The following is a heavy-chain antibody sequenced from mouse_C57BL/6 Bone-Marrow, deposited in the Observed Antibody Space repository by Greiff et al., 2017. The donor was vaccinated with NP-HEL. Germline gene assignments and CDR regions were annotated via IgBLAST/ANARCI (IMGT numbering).Heavy chain of an antibody. Sequence: EVQLQESGGGLVKPGGSLKLSCAASGFTFSSYAMSWVRQTPEKRLEWVATISDGGSYTYYPDNVKGRFTISRDNAKNNLYLQMSHLKSEDTAMYYCARDQWLLPYFDYWGQGTTLTVSS. D-gene: IGHD2-3*01. CDR3: ARDQWLLPYFDY. J-gene: IGHJ2*01. CDR2: ISDGGSYT. V-gene: IGHV5-4*01. CDR1: GFTFSSYA.